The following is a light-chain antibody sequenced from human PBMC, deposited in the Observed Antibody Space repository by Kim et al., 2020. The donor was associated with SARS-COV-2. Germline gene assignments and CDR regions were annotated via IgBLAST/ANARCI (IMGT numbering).Light chain of an antibody. J-gene: IGKJ4*01. CDR1: QGISSY. CDR3: QQYYIYPLT. CDR2: AAS. Sequence: ASTGDRVTITCRASQGISSYVAWYQQKPGKAPKLLIDAASTLQSGVPTRFSGSGSATDFTLTSSYLQSEDVATYYCQQYYIYPLTFGGGTKVDIK. V-gene: IGKV1-8*01.